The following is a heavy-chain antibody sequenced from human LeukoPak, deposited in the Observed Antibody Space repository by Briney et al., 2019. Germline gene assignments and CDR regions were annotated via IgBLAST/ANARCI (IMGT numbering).Heavy chain of an antibody. D-gene: IGHD3-22*01. CDR1: GGSFSGYY. V-gene: IGHV4-34*01. CDR2: INHSGST. J-gene: IGHJ4*02. Sequence: SETLSLTCAVYGGSFSGYYWSWIRQPPGKGLEWIGEINHSGSTNYNPSLKSRVTISVDTSKNQFSLKLSSVTAADTAVFYCAGVYYDSSGSPGYYFDYWGQGTLVTVSS. CDR3: AGVYYDSSGSPGYYFDY.